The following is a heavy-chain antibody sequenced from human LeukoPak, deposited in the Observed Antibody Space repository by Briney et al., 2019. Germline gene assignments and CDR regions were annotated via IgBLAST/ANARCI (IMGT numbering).Heavy chain of an antibody. CDR3: AREVAVGGTGVGVNWFDS. V-gene: IGHV1-2*02. CDR2: INPNSRGT. Sequence: ASVKVSCKASGYTFTEYYIHWVRQAPGQGLEWMGWINPNSRGTNYAQNFQGRVTMTRDTAVTTAHVELSRLRSDDTAVYYCAREVAVGGTGVGVNWFDSWGQGTLVTVSS. J-gene: IGHJ5*01. CDR1: GYTFTEYY. D-gene: IGHD6-13*01.